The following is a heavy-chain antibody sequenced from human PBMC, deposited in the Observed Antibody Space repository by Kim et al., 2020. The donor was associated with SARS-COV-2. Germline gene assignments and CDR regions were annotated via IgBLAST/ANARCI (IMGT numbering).Heavy chain of an antibody. J-gene: IGHJ6*02. D-gene: IGHD5-18*01. V-gene: IGHV3-43*01. CDR3: AKDTAMVYYYYGMDV. Sequence: DSVKGRFTISRDNSTNSLYLQMNSLRTEDTALYYCAKDTAMVYYYYGMDVWGQGTTVTVSS.